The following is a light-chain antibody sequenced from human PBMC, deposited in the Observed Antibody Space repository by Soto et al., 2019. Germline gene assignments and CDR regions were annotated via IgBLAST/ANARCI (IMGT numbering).Light chain of an antibody. CDR1: QNINNY. V-gene: IGKV1-39*01. CDR3: QQSFSTPRT. Sequence: DIQMTQSPSSLSASVGDSVTITSQASQNINNYLNWYQQKPGRAPKLLIYAASSLQSGVPSRFSGSGSGTDFTLTISSLQPEDFATYYCQQSFSTPRTFGQGTKVDIK. CDR2: AAS. J-gene: IGKJ1*01.